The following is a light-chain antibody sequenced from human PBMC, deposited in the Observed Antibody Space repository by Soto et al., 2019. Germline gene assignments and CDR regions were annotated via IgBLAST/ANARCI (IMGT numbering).Light chain of an antibody. CDR3: SSYTSSSTLYV. Sequence: QSVLTQPASVSGSPGQSITISCTGTSRDVGGYNYVSGYQQHPGKAPKLMIYDVSNRPSGVSNRFSGSKSGNTASLTISGLQAEDDADYYCSSYTSSSTLYVFGTGPTLTVL. V-gene: IGLV2-14*01. CDR1: SRDVGGYNY. J-gene: IGLJ1*01. CDR2: DVS.